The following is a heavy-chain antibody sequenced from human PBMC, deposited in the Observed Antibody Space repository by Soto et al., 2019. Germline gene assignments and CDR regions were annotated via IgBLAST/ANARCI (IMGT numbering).Heavy chain of an antibody. CDR1: GGSFSGYY. V-gene: IGHV4-34*01. Sequence: PSETLSLTCAVYGGSFSGYYWSWIRQPPGKGLEWIGEINYSGNTNYNPSLKSRVSISVDTSKNQLFLNMSSVTAADTAMYYCARHHARGGTIVGAANYGGQDTRVPVSA. CDR3: ARHHARGGTIVGAANY. J-gene: IGHJ1*01. CDR2: INYSGNT. D-gene: IGHD1-26*01.